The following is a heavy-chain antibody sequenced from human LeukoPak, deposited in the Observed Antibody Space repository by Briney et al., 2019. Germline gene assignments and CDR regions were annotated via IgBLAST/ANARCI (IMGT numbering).Heavy chain of an antibody. D-gene: IGHD5-18*01. V-gene: IGHV4-31*03. J-gene: IGHJ3*02. Sequence: KSSETLSLTCTVSGGSISRGGYYWSWIRQHPGKGLEYIGYIYYSGSIYYNPSLKSRVTISLDPSKNQFSLKLSSVTAADTAVYYCARDRGYSYGCVAFDIWGQGTMVTVSS. CDR2: IYYSGSI. CDR3: ARDRGYSYGCVAFDI. CDR1: GGSISRGGYY.